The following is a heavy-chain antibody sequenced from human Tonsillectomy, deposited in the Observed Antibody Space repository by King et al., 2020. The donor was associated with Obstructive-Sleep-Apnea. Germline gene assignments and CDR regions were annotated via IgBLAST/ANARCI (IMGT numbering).Heavy chain of an antibody. D-gene: IGHD3/OR15-3a*01. J-gene: IGHJ6*02. V-gene: IGHV3-23*04. CDR1: GFTFSSYA. CDR2: ISGSGVST. Sequence: VQLVESGGGLVQPGGSLRVSCAASGFTFSSYAMNWVRQAPGKGLEWVSAISGSGVSTYYADPVKGRFTISRDNSKNTLYLQMNSLRADDTALYYCAKDIGTGYHYYGMDVWGQGTTVTVSS. CDR3: AKDIGTGYHYYGMDV.